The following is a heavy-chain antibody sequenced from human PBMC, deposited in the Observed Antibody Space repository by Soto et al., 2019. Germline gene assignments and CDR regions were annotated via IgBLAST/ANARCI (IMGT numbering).Heavy chain of an antibody. CDR3: AKDVDNWNYEGGYYYYYGMDV. V-gene: IGHV3-23*01. CDR1: GFTFSSYA. Sequence: GGSLRLSCAASGFTFSSYAMSWVRQAPGKGLEWVSAISGSGGSTYYADSVKGRFTISRDNSKNTLYLQMNSLRAEDTAVYYCAKDVDNWNYEGGYYYYYGMDVWGQGTTVTVSS. D-gene: IGHD1-7*01. CDR2: ISGSGGST. J-gene: IGHJ6*02.